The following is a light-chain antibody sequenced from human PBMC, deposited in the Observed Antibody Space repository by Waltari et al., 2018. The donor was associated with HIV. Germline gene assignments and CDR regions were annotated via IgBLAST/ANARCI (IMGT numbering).Light chain of an antibody. V-gene: IGKV2D-29*02. CDR3: MQSLHLLYT. J-gene: IGKJ2*01. CDR1: QSLKHTDGKTY. CDR2: EVS. Sequence: EIVMTQTPSSLSVTPGQPASFSCNSSQSLKHTDGKTYLYWYLQRPGQSPQVLIYEVSKRYAGVPDRFSCSGSGTHFTLKIARVEAEDVGSYYCMQSLHLLYTFGQGTKLEIK.